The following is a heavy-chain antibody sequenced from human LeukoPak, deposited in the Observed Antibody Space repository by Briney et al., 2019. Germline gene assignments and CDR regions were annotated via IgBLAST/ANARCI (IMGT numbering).Heavy chain of an antibody. J-gene: IGHJ3*01. CDR1: GFAFSSYT. D-gene: IGHD1-14*01. CDR3: VRDRMFAFDL. Sequence: GGSLRLSCAASGFAFSSYTFNCVRQAPGKGLEWISYVGLRDSGSYSADSVKGRFTISRDDAKNSLYLQMSTLRDEDTAVYFCVRDRMFAFDLWGQGTMVTVSS. V-gene: IGHV3-48*02. CDR2: VGLRDSGS.